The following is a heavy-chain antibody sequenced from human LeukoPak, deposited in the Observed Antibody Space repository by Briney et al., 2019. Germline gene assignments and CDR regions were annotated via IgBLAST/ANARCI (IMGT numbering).Heavy chain of an antibody. D-gene: IGHD3-10*01. CDR3: ARGGWFGESFDY. V-gene: IGHV1-2*02. J-gene: IGHJ4*02. CDR2: INPNSGGT. Sequence: ASVKVSCKASGYTFTSYGISWVRQAPGQGLEWMGWINPNSGGTNYAQKFQGRVTMTRDTSISTAYMELSRLRSDDTAVYYCARGGWFGESFDYWGQGTLVTVSS. CDR1: GYTFTSYG.